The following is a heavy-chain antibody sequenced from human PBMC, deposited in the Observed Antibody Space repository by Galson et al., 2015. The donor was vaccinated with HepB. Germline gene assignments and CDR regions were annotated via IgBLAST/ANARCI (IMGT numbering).Heavy chain of an antibody. D-gene: IGHD6-19*01. J-gene: IGHJ4*02. Sequence: SLRLSCAASGFTFDDYAMHWVRQAPGKGLEWVSGISWNSGSIGYADSVKGRFTISRDNAKNSLYLQMNSLRAEDTALYYCAKDIGAAVAGTVYWGQGTLVTVSS. CDR2: ISWNSGSI. CDR3: AKDIGAAVAGTVY. V-gene: IGHV3-9*01. CDR1: GFTFDDYA.